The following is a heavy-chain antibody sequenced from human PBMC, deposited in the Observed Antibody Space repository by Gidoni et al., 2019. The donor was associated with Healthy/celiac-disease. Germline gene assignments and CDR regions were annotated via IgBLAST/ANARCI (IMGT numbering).Heavy chain of an antibody. CDR1: GFTFSSYW. CDR3: ARDVTLLGGNWFDP. CDR2: IKQDGSEK. D-gene: IGHD3-10*01. Sequence: EVQLVESGGGLVQPGGSLRLSCAASGFTFSSYWMSWVRQAPGKGLEWVANIKQDGSEKYYVDSVKGRFTISRDNAKNSLYLQMNSLRAEDTAVYYCARDVTLLGGNWFDPWGQGTLVTVSS. J-gene: IGHJ5*02. V-gene: IGHV3-7*01.